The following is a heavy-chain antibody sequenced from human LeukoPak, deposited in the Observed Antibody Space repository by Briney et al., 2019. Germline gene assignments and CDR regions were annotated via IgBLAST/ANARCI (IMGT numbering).Heavy chain of an antibody. CDR2: ITGSGSAT. CDR1: GFTFTNYA. V-gene: IGHV3-23*01. CDR3: ARGFRFFGHYFYL. D-gene: IGHD3-10*01. J-gene: IGHJ4*02. Sequence: PGGSLRLSCAASGFTFTNYAINCVRQAPGKGLEWVSTITGSGSATYYADSVKGRSTISRDKSKNTLDLQMNTLRAEDTAVYYCARGFRFFGHYFYLWGQGTLVTVSS.